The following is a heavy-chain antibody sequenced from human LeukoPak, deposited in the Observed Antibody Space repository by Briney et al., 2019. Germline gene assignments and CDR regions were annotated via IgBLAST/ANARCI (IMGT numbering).Heavy chain of an antibody. V-gene: IGHV3-30-3*01. CDR1: GFTFSSYA. D-gene: IGHD6-13*01. CDR2: ISDDGSEK. CDR3: ARQLSGTRWYFDL. Sequence: TGGSLRLSCAASGFTFSSYAMHWVRQAPGKGLEWVAVISDDGSEKYYADSGKGRFPISRDNSKNTVYLQMNSLRPEDTAVHYCARQLSGTRWYFDLCGGGTLGTVSS. J-gene: IGHJ2*01.